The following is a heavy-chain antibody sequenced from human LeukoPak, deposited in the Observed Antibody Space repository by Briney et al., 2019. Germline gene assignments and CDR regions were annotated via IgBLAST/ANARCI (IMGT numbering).Heavy chain of an antibody. CDR3: GRKSANRKTSEFDY. CDR1: GYTFTDYY. D-gene: IGHD1-14*01. J-gene: IGHJ4*02. CDR2: IHPNSGGI. Sequence: SVKVSCKASGYTFTDYYMNWVRQAPGQGLEWMGWIHPNSGGIKYAQKFQGRVTMTRDTSISTAYMELSGLTSDDTAVYYCGRKSANRKTSEFDYWGQGTLVTVSS. V-gene: IGHV1-2*02.